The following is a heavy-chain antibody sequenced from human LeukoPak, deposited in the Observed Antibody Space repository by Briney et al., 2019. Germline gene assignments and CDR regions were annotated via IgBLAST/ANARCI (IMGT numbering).Heavy chain of an antibody. CDR2: IIPIFGTA. D-gene: IGHD1-1*01. CDR3: ARIMWNDGPLDYYYYGMDV. J-gene: IGHJ6*02. CDR1: GYTFTGYY. Sequence: SVKVSCKASGYTFTGYYMHWVRQAPGQGLEWMGGIIPIFGTANYAQKFQGRVTITADESTSTAYMELSSLRSEDTAVYYCARIMWNDGPLDYYYYGMDVWGQGTTVTVSS. V-gene: IGHV1-69*13.